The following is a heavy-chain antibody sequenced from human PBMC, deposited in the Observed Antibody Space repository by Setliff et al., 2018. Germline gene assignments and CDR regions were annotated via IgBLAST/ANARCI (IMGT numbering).Heavy chain of an antibody. CDR2: INANTGGT. V-gene: IGHV1-2*02. D-gene: IGHD4-4*01. CDR3: ARVDYSNPCDY. Sequence: ASVKVSCKTSGYIFTNYYIHWVRQAPGQGLEWMGWINANTGGTREVQKFQGRVTMTRDTSIDTAYMEVNRLTYDDTAVYYCARVDYSNPCDYWGQGTLVTV. J-gene: IGHJ4*02. CDR1: GYIFTNYY.